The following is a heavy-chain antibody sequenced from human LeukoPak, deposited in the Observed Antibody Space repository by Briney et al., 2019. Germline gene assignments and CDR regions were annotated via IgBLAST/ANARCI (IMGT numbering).Heavy chain of an antibody. CDR3: AREPLPGYYYDSSGPMEDY. D-gene: IGHD3-22*01. Sequence: GGSLRLSCAASGFTFSSYSMNWVRQAPGKGLEWVSYISSSSSTIYYADSVKGRFTISRDNAKNSLHLQMNSLRAEDTAVYYCAREPLPGYYYDSSGPMEDYWGQGTLVTVSS. CDR2: ISSSSSTI. CDR1: GFTFSSYS. V-gene: IGHV3-48*01. J-gene: IGHJ4*02.